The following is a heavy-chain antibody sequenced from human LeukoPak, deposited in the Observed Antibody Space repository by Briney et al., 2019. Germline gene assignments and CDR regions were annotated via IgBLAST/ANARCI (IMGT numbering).Heavy chain of an antibody. CDR3: ARDSATKLD. Sequence: PSETLSLTCTVSGGSISGYYWSWIRQPPGKGLEWIGEINHSGSTNYNPSLKSRVTISVDTSKNQFSLKLSSVTAADTAVYYCARDSATKLDWGQGTRVTVSS. CDR2: INHSGST. CDR1: GGSISGYY. J-gene: IGHJ4*02. D-gene: IGHD1-1*01. V-gene: IGHV4-34*01.